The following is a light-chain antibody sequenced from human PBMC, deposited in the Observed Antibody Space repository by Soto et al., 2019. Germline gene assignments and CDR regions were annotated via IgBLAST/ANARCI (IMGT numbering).Light chain of an antibody. CDR3: ASQTSPNMWI. CDR2: DVN. J-gene: IGLJ2*01. CDR1: SSDVGGYNY. V-gene: IGLV2-11*01. Sequence: QSALTQPRSVSGSPGQSVTISCTGTSSDVGGYNYVSWYQQHPGKAPKLMIYDVNKRPSGVPDRFSGSKSGNSASLTISGLHPEDESIYYCASQTSPNMWIFGGGTKLTVL.